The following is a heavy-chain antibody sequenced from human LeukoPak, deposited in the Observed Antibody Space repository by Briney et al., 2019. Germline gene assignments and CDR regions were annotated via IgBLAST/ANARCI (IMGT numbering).Heavy chain of an antibody. V-gene: IGHV4-34*01. CDR1: GFTFSSYA. CDR3: ARARWRKSRVVAAGPRVPFDY. CDR2: INHSGST. J-gene: IGHJ4*02. D-gene: IGHD2-15*01. Sequence: KSGGSLRLSCAASGFTFSSYAMSWIRQPPGKGLEWIGEINHSGSTNYNPSLKSRVTISVDTSKNQFSLKLSSVTAADTAVYYCARARWRKSRVVAAGPRVPFDYWGQGTLVTVSS.